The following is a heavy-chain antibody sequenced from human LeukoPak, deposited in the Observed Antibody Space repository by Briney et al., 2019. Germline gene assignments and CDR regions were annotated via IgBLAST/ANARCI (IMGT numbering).Heavy chain of an antibody. CDR3: AKGGMDYYDSSVYRDYYYMDV. CDR2: IWYGGSNK. V-gene: IGHV3-30*02. CDR1: GYSFTSYW. J-gene: IGHJ6*03. Sequence: GGSLKISCKGSGYSFTSYWIGWVRQAPGKGLEWVAVIWYGGSNKYYADSVKGRFTISRDNSKNTLYLQMNSLRAEDTAVYYCAKGGMDYYDSSVYRDYYYMDVWGKGTTVTVSS. D-gene: IGHD3-22*01.